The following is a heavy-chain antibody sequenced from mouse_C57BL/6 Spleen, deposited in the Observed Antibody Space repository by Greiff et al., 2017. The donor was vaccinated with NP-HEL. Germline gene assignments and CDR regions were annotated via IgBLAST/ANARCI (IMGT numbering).Heavy chain of an antibody. CDR3: AIRPSTMVGYFDV. V-gene: IGHV1-64*01. CDR2: IHPNSGST. J-gene: IGHJ1*03. CDR1: GYTFTSYW. Sequence: VQLQQPGAELVKPGASVKLSCKASGYTFTSYWMHWVKQRPGQGLEWIGMIHPNSGSTNYNEKVKSKATLTVDKSSSTAYMQLSSLTSEDASVYYCAIRPSTMVGYFDVWGTGTTVTVSS. D-gene: IGHD2-1*01.